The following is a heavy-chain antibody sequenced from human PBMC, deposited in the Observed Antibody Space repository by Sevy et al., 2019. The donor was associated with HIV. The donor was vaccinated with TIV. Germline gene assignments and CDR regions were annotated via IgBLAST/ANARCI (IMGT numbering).Heavy chain of an antibody. CDR3: ARGIYCSGGSCYNRRVGWFDP. J-gene: IGHJ5*02. CDR1: GYTFTSYY. Sequence: ASVKVSCKASGYTFTSYYMHWVRQAPGQGLEWMGIINPSGGSTSYAQMFQGRVTMTRDTSTSTVYMELSSLRSEDTAVYYCARGIYCSGGSCYNRRVGWFDPWGQGTLVTVSS. D-gene: IGHD2-15*01. V-gene: IGHV1-46*01. CDR2: INPSGGST.